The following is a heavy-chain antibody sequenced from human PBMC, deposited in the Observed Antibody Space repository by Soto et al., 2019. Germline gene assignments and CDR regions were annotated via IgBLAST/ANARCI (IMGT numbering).Heavy chain of an antibody. CDR1: GGSISSYY. J-gene: IGHJ4*02. Sequence: SETLSLTCTVSGGSISSYYWSWIRQPPGKGLKWIGYIYYSGSTNYNPSLKSRVTISVDTSKNQFSLKLSSVTAADTAVYYCARAVDDYIWGSYRPAGFDYWGQGTLVTVSS. V-gene: IGHV4-59*01. CDR3: ARAVDDYIWGSYRPAGFDY. D-gene: IGHD3-16*02. CDR2: IYYSGST.